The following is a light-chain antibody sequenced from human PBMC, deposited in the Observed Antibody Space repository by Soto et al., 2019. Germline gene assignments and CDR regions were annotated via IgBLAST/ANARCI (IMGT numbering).Light chain of an antibody. Sequence: QSALTQPASVSGSPGQSITISCTGTSNDVGGYNYVSWYQQHLGKAPKLMIYEVSNRPSGISNRFSGSKSGNAASLTISGLQDEDEADYYCSSYTTSSTYVFGTGTKVTVL. CDR3: SSYTTSSTYV. CDR1: SNDVGGYNY. J-gene: IGLJ1*01. CDR2: EVS. V-gene: IGLV2-14*01.